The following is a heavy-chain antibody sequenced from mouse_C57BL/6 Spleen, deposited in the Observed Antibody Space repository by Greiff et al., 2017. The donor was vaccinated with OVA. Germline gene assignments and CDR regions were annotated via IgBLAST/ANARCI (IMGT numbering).Heavy chain of an antibody. CDR1: GYAFTNYL. J-gene: IGHJ4*01. V-gene: IGHV1-54*01. Sequence: QVQLKESGAELVRPGTSVKVSCKASGYAFTNYLIEWVKQRPGQGLEWIGVINPGSGGTNYNEKFKGKATLTADKSSSTAYMQLSSLTSEDSAVYFCARRRYYYGSSSLYAMDYWGQGTSVTVSS. CDR2: INPGSGGT. CDR3: ARRRYYYGSSSLYAMDY. D-gene: IGHD1-1*01.